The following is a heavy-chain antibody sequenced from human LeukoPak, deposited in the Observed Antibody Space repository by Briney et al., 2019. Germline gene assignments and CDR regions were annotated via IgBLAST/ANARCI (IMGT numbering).Heavy chain of an antibody. Sequence: GGSLRLSCAASGFTFGSYAMYWVRQAPGKGLEWVSGIFGSGGSAHYADSVKGRFTISRDNSKNTVYLQMNSLRAEDTAVYYCAKMVVVAATPPGPWGQGTLVTVSS. V-gene: IGHV3-23*01. CDR1: GFTFGSYA. J-gene: IGHJ5*02. CDR3: AKMVVVAATPPGP. D-gene: IGHD2-15*01. CDR2: IFGSGGSA.